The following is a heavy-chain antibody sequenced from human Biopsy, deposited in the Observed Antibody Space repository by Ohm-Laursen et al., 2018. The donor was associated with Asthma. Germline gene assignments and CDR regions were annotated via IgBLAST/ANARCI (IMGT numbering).Heavy chain of an antibody. CDR2: MNPKSGNT. CDR1: GYNFNTSD. Sequence: ASVKVSCKASGYNFNTSDINWVRQAPGQGLEWMGWMNPKSGNTGFAQKFKGRVSLTRDSSTTTAYMELRSLRSDDTSLYFCARGLRQSNWFDPWGQGTLLTVFS. D-gene: IGHD6-19*01. V-gene: IGHV1-8*01. J-gene: IGHJ5*02. CDR3: ARGLRQSNWFDP.